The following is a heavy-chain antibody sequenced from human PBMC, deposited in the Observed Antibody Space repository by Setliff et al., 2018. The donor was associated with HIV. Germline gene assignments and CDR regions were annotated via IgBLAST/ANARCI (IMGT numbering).Heavy chain of an antibody. CDR2: ISTYSDER. CDR3: ARDVEHMMDV. CDR1: GYTFTTYG. Sequence: ASVKVSCKPSGYTFTTYGVSWVRQAPGQGLEWMGWISTYSDERSYAQNLQGRVTMTTDTSTSTAYMELRSLRFDDTAVYYCARDVEHMMDVWGQGTTVTVSS. V-gene: IGHV1-18*01. J-gene: IGHJ6*02.